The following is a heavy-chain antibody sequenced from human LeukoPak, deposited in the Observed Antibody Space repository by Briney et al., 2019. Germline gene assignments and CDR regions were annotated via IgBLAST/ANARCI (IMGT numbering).Heavy chain of an antibody. V-gene: IGHV3-23*01. CDR3: AKVDGVVVISD. J-gene: IGHJ4*02. CDR1: GFTFSSYD. CDR2: ISDSGGST. Sequence: GGSLRLSRAASGFTFSSYDMSWVRQAPGKGLEWVSAISDSGGSTYYADSVKGRFTISRDNSKNTLYLQMNSLRAEDTAVYYCAKVDGVVVISDWGQGTLLTVSS. D-gene: IGHD3-22*01.